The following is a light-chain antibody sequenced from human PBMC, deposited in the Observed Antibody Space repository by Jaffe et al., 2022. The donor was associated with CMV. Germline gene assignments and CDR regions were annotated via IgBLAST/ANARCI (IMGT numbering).Light chain of an antibody. CDR1: QGISSY. V-gene: IGKV1-9*01. CDR3: QQFNSYPRT. J-gene: IGKJ1*01. Sequence: DIQLTQSPSFLSASAGDTVTITCRASQGISSYLAWYQQKPGKAPNLLIYAASTLQSGVPSRFSGSGSGTEFTLTISSLQPEDFATYYCQQFNSYPRTFGQGTKVEIK. CDR2: AAS.